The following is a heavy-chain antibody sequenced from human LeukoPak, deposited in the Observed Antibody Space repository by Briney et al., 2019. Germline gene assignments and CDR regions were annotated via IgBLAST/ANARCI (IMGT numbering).Heavy chain of an antibody. CDR2: INSNSGDT. J-gene: IGHJ6*03. CDR3: ARTYSYGPYYYYYYMDV. Sequence: GASVKVSCKASGYSFTDYYIHWVRQAPGQGLEWMGWINSNSGDTNYAQKFQGRVTMTRDTSISTAYMELNRLRSDDTAVYYCARTYSYGPYYYYYYMDVWGKGTTVTVSS. V-gene: IGHV1-2*02. CDR1: GYSFTDYY. D-gene: IGHD5-18*01.